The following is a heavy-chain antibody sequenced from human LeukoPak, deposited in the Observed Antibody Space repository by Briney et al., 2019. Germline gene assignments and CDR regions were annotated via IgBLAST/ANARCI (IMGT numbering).Heavy chain of an antibody. CDR2: IYSSGST. CDR3: ARDLWVRGVTRDYYMDV. CDR1: GGSISSYY. V-gene: IGHV4-59*01. Sequence: SETLSLTCTVSGGSISSYYWSWIRQPPGKGLEWIGYIYSSGSTNYNPSLKSRVTISVDTSKNQFSLKLSSVTAADTAVYYCARDLWVRGVTRDYYMDVWGKGTTVTISS. D-gene: IGHD3-10*01. J-gene: IGHJ6*03.